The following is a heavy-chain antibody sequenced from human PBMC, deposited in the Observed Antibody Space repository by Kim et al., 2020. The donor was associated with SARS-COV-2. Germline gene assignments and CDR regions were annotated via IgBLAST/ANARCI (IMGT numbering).Heavy chain of an antibody. Sequence: SETLSLTCTVSGGSISSSSYYWGWIRQPPGKGLEWIGSIYYSGSTYYNLSLKSRVTISVDTSKNQFSLKLSSVTAADTAVYYCARQLSVLRFLEWFDPWGQGTLVTVSS. CDR1: GGSISSSSYY. D-gene: IGHD3-3*01. CDR3: ARQLSVLRFLEWFDP. J-gene: IGHJ5*02. V-gene: IGHV4-39*01. CDR2: IYYSGST.